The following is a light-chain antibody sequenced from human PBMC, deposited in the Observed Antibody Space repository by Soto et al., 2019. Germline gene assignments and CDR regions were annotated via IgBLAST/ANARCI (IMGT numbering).Light chain of an antibody. CDR2: DAS. Sequence: IKVTQSPSTLSAAVGDSVTITCRASQNIRNLLAWYQQKPGKAPKPLIYDASTLKTGVPSRFSGSGSGSESNFTITGLQPDDFATYFCQQYNTYSTFGQGTLLEIK. V-gene: IGKV1-5*01. CDR1: QNIRNL. J-gene: IGKJ5*01. CDR3: QQYNTYST.